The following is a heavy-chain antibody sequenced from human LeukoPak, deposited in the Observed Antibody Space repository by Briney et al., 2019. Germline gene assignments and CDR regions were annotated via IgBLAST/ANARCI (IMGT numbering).Heavy chain of an antibody. D-gene: IGHD3-10*02. J-gene: IGHJ4*02. CDR3: ARRVPYYYVN. CDR2: INHSGST. Sequence: PSETLSLTCAVYGGSFSGYYWSWIRQPPGKGLEWIGEINHSGSTNYNPSLKSRVTISVDTSKNQFSLKLSSVTAADTAVYYCARRVPYYYVNWGQGTLVTVSS. CDR1: GGSFSGYY. V-gene: IGHV4-34*01.